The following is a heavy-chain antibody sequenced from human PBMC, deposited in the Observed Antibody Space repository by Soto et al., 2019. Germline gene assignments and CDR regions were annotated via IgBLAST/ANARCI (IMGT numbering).Heavy chain of an antibody. CDR3: ARVTDLDY. CDR2: ISYDGSNK. V-gene: IGHV3-30-3*01. D-gene: IGHD2-8*02. J-gene: IGHJ4*02. CDR1: VFTFSSYA. Sequence: WWSLRLSCSASVFTFSSYAMHWVRQAPGKGLEWVAVISYDGSNKYYADSVKGRFTISRDNSKNTLYLQMNSLRAEDTAVYYCARVTDLDYWGQGTLVTVSS.